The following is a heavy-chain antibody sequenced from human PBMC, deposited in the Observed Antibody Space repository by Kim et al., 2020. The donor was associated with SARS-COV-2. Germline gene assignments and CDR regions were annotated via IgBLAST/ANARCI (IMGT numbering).Heavy chain of an antibody. CDR2: ISAYNGNT. CDR1: GYTFTSYG. J-gene: IGHJ4*02. D-gene: IGHD2-2*01. Sequence: ASVKVSCKASGYTFTSYGISWVRQAPGQGLEWMGWISAYNGNTNYAQKLQGRVTMTTDTSTSTAYMELRSLRSDDTAVYYCARDRGCSSTSCYLASNPIDYWGQGTLVTVSS. CDR3: ARDRGCSSTSCYLASNPIDY. V-gene: IGHV1-18*01.